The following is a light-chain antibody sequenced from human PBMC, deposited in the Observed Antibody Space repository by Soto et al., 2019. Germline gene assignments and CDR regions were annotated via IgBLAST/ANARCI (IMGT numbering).Light chain of an antibody. CDR1: SSDVGAYNF. V-gene: IGLV2-14*03. CDR2: DVS. CDR3: SSYTSSSTLWV. Sequence: QSVLTQPASVSGSPGQSITISCTGTSSDVGAYNFVSWYQQHPGKAPKLMIYDVSNRPSGVSNRFSGSKSGNTASLTISGLQAEDEAAYYCSSYTSSSTLWVFGGGTKLTVL. J-gene: IGLJ3*02.